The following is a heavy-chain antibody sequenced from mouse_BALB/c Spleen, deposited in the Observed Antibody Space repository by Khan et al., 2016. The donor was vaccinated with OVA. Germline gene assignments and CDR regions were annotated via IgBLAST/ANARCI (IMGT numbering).Heavy chain of an antibody. CDR3: AREEGLNYVDY. V-gene: IGHV1-76*01. CDR2: VYPGTDNT. J-gene: IGHJ2*01. Sequence: QVQLKQSGAELVRPGTSVKLSCKTSGYIFTSYWIHWVKQRSGQGLEWIARVYPGTDNTYYNENFKDTATLTADKSSTTVYLQLSSLKSEDSAVYFCAREEGLNYVDYWGQGTTLTVSS. CDR1: GYIFTSYW.